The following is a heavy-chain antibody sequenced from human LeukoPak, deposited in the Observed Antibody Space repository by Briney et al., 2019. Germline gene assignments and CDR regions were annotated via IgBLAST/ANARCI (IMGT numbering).Heavy chain of an antibody. D-gene: IGHD1-14*01. CDR3: ARDSTGTTILYGMDV. V-gene: IGHV1-46*01. Sequence: GASVKVSCKASGYTFTSYYMHWVRQAPGQGLEWMGIINPSGGSTSYAQKFQGRVTMTRDTSTSTVYMELSSLRSEDTAVYYCARDSTGTTILYGMDVWGQGTTVTVSS. J-gene: IGHJ6*01. CDR1: GYTFTSYY. CDR2: INPSGGST.